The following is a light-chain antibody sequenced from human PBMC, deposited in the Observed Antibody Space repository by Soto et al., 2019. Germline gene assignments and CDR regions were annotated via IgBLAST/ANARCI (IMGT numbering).Light chain of an antibody. CDR2: EVS. CDR3: SSYAGSNNWVV. Sequence: QSVLTQPPSASGSPGQSVTISCTGTSSDVGGYNYVSWYQQHTGKAPKLMIYEVSKRPSGVPDRFSGSKSGNTASLTVSGLQAEDEADYYCSSYAGSNNWVVFGGGTKLTVL. CDR1: SSDVGGYNY. J-gene: IGLJ2*01. V-gene: IGLV2-8*01.